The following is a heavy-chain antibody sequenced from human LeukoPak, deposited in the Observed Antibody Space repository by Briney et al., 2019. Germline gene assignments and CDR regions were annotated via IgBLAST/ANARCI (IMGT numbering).Heavy chain of an antibody. J-gene: IGHJ6*03. Sequence: GGSLRLSCAASGFTFSSHGMHWVRQAPGKGLEWVAFIRYDGSNKYYADSVKGRFTISRDNSKNTLYLQMNSLRAEDTAVYYCAKDMDWGSNYYYYYYMDVWGKGTTVTVSS. CDR3: AKDMDWGSNYYYYYYMDV. CDR2: IRYDGSNK. V-gene: IGHV3-30*02. CDR1: GFTFSSHG. D-gene: IGHD3/OR15-3a*01.